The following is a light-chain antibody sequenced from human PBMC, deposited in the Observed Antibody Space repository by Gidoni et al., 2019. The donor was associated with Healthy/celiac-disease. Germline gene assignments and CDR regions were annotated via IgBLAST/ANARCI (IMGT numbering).Light chain of an antibody. CDR2: DAA. J-gene: IGKJ4*01. V-gene: IGKV3-11*01. Sequence: DIVLTQSPATLSLSPGERATLSCRASQSVSSYLAWYQHKPGQAPRLLIYDAANRATGIPARFSGSGSGTDFTLTISSLEPEDFAVYYCQQRSNWPPGLTFGGGTKVEIK. CDR1: QSVSSY. CDR3: QQRSNWPPGLT.